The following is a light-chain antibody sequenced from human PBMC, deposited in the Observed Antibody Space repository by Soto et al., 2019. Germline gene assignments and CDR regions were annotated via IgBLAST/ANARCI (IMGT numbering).Light chain of an antibody. CDR3: QQRSNWPRTWT. V-gene: IGKV3-11*01. J-gene: IGKJ1*01. CDR2: DAS. CDR1: QSVSSY. Sequence: EIVLTQSPATLSLSPGERATLSCRASQSVSSYLAWYQQKPGQAPRLLIYDASNRATGIPARFSGSGSGTDFTLTISSLEPEDFAVYYCQQRSNWPRTWTFGQGTMV.